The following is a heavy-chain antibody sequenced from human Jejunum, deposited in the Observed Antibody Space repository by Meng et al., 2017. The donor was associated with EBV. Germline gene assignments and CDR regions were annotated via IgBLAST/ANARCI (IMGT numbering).Heavy chain of an antibody. D-gene: IGHD3-9*01. V-gene: IGHV4-30-4*01. CDR3: AIAAYHYSTSYYIDQ. J-gene: IGHJ4*02. Sequence: QESCPRLLKPAQPLPQTCAVAGGSITSGASHWTCVRQCPRKGLGWSWNTYYKGSPQYNPTLKSRVMISQDTSKNQVSLNLSSVTAAVTAVYYFAIAAYHYSTSYYIDQWGQGTLVTVSS. CDR2: TYYKGSP. CDR1: GGSITSGASH.